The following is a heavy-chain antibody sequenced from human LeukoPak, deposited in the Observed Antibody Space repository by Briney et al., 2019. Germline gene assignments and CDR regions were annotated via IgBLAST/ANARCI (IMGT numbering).Heavy chain of an antibody. D-gene: IGHD4-11*01. CDR2: ISRDGGDT. CDR1: GFTFNNYG. J-gene: IGHJ4*02. Sequence: PGGSLRLSCAASGFTFNNYGMSWVRQAPGRGLEWVSAISRDGGDTFYADSVKGRFTISRDNSKNTLYLQMNSLRAEDTAVYYCAKMTGRVTKRLMDYWGQGTLVTVSS. V-gene: IGHV3-23*01. CDR3: AKMTGRVTKRLMDY.